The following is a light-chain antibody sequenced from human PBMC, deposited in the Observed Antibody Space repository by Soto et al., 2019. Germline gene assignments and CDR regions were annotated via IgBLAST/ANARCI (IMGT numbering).Light chain of an antibody. CDR2: EVS. J-gene: IGLJ1*01. CDR1: SSDVGGYNY. V-gene: IGLV2-14*01. CDR3: SSYTSSSTPYV. Sequence: QSALTQPASVSGSPGQSITISCTGTSSDVGGYNYVSWYQQHTGKAPKLMIYEVSNRPSGVSNRYSGSKSGNTASLTISELHAEDEADYYCSSYTSSSTPYVFGTGTKLTVL.